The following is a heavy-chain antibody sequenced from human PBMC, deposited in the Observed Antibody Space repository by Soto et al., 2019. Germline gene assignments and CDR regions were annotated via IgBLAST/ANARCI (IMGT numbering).Heavy chain of an antibody. V-gene: IGHV3-53*01. Sequence: PGGSLRVSCAASGFTVSSNYMSWVRQSPGKGLEWASVIYSGGSTYYADSVKGRFTISRDNSKNTLYLQMNSLRAEDTAVYYCARGIYYYDSSGYDYWGQGTLVTVSS. CDR3: ARGIYYYDSSGYDY. J-gene: IGHJ4*02. CDR2: IYSGGST. CDR1: GFTVSSNY. D-gene: IGHD3-22*01.